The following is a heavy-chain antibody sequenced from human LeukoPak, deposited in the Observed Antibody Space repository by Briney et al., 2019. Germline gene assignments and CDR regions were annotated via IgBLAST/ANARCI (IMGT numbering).Heavy chain of an antibody. CDR2: ISWNSGSI. Sequence: GGSLRLSCAASGFTFDDYAMHWVRQAPGKGLEWVSGISWNSGSIGYADSVKGRFTISRDNSKNTLYLQMNSLRAEDTAVYYCARDVDTAMVSWGQGTLVTVSS. CDR1: GFTFDDYA. CDR3: ARDVDTAMVS. J-gene: IGHJ4*02. D-gene: IGHD5-18*01. V-gene: IGHV3-9*01.